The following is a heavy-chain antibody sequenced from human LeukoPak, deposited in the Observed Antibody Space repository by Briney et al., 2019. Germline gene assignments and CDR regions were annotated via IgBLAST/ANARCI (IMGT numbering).Heavy chain of an antibody. CDR3: ARGRHYYGSGSYYW. CDR1: GGSFSGYY. Sequence: SETLSLTCAVYGGSFSGYYWSWIRQPPGKGLEWIGEINHSGSTNYNPSLKSRVTISVDTSKIQFSLKLSSVTAADTAVYYCARGRHYYGSGSYYWWGQGTLVTVSS. J-gene: IGHJ4*02. CDR2: INHSGST. V-gene: IGHV4-34*01. D-gene: IGHD3-10*01.